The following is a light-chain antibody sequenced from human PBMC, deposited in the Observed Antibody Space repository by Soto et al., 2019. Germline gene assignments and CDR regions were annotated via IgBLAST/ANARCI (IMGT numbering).Light chain of an antibody. Sequence: QSVLTQPASVSGSPGQSITISCTGTSSDVGGYNYVSWYQQHPGEAPKLMIYDVSNRPPGVSNRFSGSKSGNTASLTISGLQAEDEADYYCSSYTSSSTVVFGGGTKLTVL. V-gene: IGLV2-14*01. CDR3: SSYTSSSTVV. CDR1: SSDVGGYNY. CDR2: DVS. J-gene: IGLJ2*01.